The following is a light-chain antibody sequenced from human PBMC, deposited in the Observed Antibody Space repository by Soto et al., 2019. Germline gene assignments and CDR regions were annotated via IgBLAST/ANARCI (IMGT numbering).Light chain of an antibody. CDR2: IAS. V-gene: IGKV3-20*01. Sequence: EIVLTQSPGTLSLSPGERATLSCRASQSVGSNYLAWYQQKPGQAPRLLIYIASGRAAGIPDRFSGSGSGTDFPLTISRVEPEDFAGYYCQQYGTSPWTFGQGTKVEIK. J-gene: IGKJ1*01. CDR3: QQYGTSPWT. CDR1: QSVGSNY.